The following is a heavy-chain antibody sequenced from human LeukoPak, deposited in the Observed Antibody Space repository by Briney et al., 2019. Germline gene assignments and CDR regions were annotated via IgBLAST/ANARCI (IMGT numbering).Heavy chain of an antibody. CDR1: GGSFSGYY. D-gene: IGHD3/OR15-3a*01. J-gene: IGHJ4*02. CDR2: INHSGST. V-gene: IGHV4-34*01. Sequence: SETLSLTCAVYGGSFSGYYWSWIRQPPGKGLEWIGEINHSGSTNHNPSLKSRVTISVDTSKNQFSLKLSSVTAADTAVYYCARVPQDWSIDYWGQGTLVTVSS. CDR3: ARVPQDWSIDY.